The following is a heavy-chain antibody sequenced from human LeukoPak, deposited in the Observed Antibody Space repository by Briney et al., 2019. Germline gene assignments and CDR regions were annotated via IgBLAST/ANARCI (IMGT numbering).Heavy chain of an antibody. Sequence: GGSLRLSCAASGFTFSIHWMTWVRQAPRKGLEWVANIKQDGSETYYVDSVKGRFTISRDNAKNSLYLQMNSLRAEDTAVYYCARDKGDYDTSGSLFVFGGQGILVTVSS. CDR3: ARDKGDYDTSGSLFVF. D-gene: IGHD3-22*01. CDR2: IKQDGSET. CDR1: GFTFSIHW. V-gene: IGHV3-7*03. J-gene: IGHJ4*02.